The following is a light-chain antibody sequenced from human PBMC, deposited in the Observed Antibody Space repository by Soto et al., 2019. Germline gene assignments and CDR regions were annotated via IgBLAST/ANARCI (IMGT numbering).Light chain of an antibody. J-gene: IGKJ5*01. V-gene: IGKV3-20*01. Sequence: VLTQSPATLSLSPGEKATLSCRASQTIGAYLAWYQHKPGQAPRLLIYGASSRATGIPDRFSGSGSGTDFTLTISRLEPEDFAVYYCQQYGSSPRITFGQGTRLEI. CDR2: GAS. CDR3: QQYGSSPRIT. CDR1: QTIGAY.